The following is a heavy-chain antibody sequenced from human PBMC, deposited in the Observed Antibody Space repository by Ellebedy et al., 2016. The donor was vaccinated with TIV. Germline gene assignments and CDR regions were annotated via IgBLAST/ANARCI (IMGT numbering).Heavy chain of an antibody. CDR3: ARDPTDVLTGQIYGMDV. D-gene: IGHD3-9*01. CDR2: VHHSGST. J-gene: IGHJ6*02. CDR1: GDSITNYF. V-gene: IGHV4-59*01. Sequence: PGGSLRLSCIVSGDSITNYFWTWVRQPPGKGLEWIGYVHHSGSTSYNPSLKSRVTISLDASKSQFSLKLSSVTAADTAVYYCARDPTDVLTGQIYGMDVWGQGTTVTVSS.